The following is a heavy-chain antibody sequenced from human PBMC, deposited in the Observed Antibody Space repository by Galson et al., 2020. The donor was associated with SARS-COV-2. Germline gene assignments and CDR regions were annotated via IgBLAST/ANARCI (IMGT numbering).Heavy chain of an antibody. CDR1: GGSISSGGYY. CDR3: ARTYYYDSSGSGERFDP. J-gene: IGHJ5*02. Sequence: SETLSLTCTVSGGSISSGGYYWSWIRQHPGKGLEWIGYIYYSGSTYYNPSLKSRVTISVDTSKNQFSLKLSSVTAADTAVYYCARTYYYDSSGSGERFDPWGQGTLVTVSS. D-gene: IGHD3-22*01. CDR2: IYYSGST. V-gene: IGHV4-31*03.